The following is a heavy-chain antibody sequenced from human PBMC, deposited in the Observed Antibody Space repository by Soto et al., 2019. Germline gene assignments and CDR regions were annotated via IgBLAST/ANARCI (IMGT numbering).Heavy chain of an antibody. CDR2: IYWNDDK. V-gene: IGHV2-5*01. CDR1: GFSLSTSGVG. CDR3: ATSSCWYVEYLPRPNFYYYGMDV. Sequence: QITLKESGPTLVKPTQTLTLTCTFSGFSLSTSGVGVGWIRQPPGKALEWLALIYWNDDKRYSPSLKSRLTLNKGTSKNQVVLKMTNMEPVDTATFYFATSSCWYVEYLPRPNFYYYGMDVWGQGTTVTVSS. J-gene: IGHJ6*02. D-gene: IGHD6-19*01.